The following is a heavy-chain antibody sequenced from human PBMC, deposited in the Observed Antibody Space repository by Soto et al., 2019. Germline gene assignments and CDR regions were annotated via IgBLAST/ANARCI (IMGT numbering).Heavy chain of an antibody. CDR1: GYTFTRYG. CDR2: ISTYNGNT. V-gene: IGHV1-18*01. CDR3: ARASGDYGLSEYFQH. Sequence: QVQLVQSGGEVKKPGASVKVSCKASGYTFTRYGLSWVRQAPGQGLEWMGWISTYNGNTNYAQKVQGRVTMTTDTSTSTAYMELRSLRSADTAVYYCARASGDYGLSEYFQHWGQGTLVTVSS. J-gene: IGHJ1*01. D-gene: IGHD4-17*01.